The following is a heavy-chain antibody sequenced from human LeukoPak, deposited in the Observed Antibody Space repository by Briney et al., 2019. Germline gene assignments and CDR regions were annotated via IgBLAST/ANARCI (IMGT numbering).Heavy chain of an antibody. D-gene: IGHD3-16*02. V-gene: IGHV3-21*01. CDR1: GFTFSSYS. J-gene: IGHJ4*02. CDR3: ARDRGYDYVWGSYRHDY. CDR2: ISSSSSYI. Sequence: PGGSLRLSCAASGFTFSSYSMNWVRQAPGKGLEWVSSISSSSSYIYYADSVKGRFTISRDNAKNSLYLQMNSPRAEDTAVYYCARDRGYDYVWGSYRHDYWGQGTLVTVSS.